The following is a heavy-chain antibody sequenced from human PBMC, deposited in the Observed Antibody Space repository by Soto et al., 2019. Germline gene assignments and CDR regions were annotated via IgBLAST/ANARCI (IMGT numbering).Heavy chain of an antibody. V-gene: IGHV3-21*01. Sequence: ESVGGLVKPGGSLRLSCAASGFTFSSYSMNWVRQAPGKGLEWVSSISSSSSYIYYADSVKGRFTISRDNAKNSLYLQMNSLRAEDTAVYYCARDNARGDYSIDYWGQGTLVTVSS. D-gene: IGHD4-17*01. CDR2: ISSSSSYI. CDR1: GFTFSSYS. CDR3: ARDNARGDYSIDY. J-gene: IGHJ4*02.